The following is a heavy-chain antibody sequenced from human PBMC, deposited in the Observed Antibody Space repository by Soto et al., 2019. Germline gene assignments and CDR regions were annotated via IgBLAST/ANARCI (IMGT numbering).Heavy chain of an antibody. CDR1: GGSISTVDYW. CDR2: IYDGGRT. Sequence: QVQLQESGPGLVKPSQTLSLNCTVSGGSISTVDYWWSWIRQSPDMGLEWIGHIYDGGRTYNNPSLESRVTMSVDTSKGQLSLTLSSVSAADTAVYYCARGPSGDKVDSWGQGTLVTVSS. D-gene: IGHD7-27*01. V-gene: IGHV4-30-4*01. CDR3: ARGPSGDKVDS. J-gene: IGHJ4*02.